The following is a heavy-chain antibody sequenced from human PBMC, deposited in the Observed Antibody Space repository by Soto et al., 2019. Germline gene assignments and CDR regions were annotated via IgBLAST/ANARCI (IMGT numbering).Heavy chain of an antibody. Sequence: GSLRLSCAASGFTFSSYAMSWVRQAPGKGLEWVSAISGSGGSTYYADSVKGRFTTSGDSSKTIVYLQMNSLRPDDTAVYYCASWHQREHAYDLWGQGTAVTVSS. V-gene: IGHV3-23*01. CDR3: ASWHQREHAYDL. D-gene: IGHD1-1*01. CDR2: ISGSGGST. CDR1: GFTFSSYA. J-gene: IGHJ3*01.